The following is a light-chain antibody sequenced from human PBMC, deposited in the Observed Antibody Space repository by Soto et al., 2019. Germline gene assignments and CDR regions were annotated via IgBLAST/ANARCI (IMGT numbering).Light chain of an antibody. CDR1: QSISGRY. CDR3: QQYGSAHLT. V-gene: IGKV3-20*01. CDR2: DAS. Sequence: ETVLTQSPGTLSLSPGERASLSCRASQSISGRYLAWYQQKPGQAPRLLIYDASSRATGIPDRFSGSGSGTDFIITISRLEPEDFAVYYCQQYGSAHLTFGGGTKVEIK. J-gene: IGKJ4*01.